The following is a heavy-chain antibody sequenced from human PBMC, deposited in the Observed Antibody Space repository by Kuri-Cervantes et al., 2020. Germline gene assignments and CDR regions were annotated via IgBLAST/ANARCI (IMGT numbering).Heavy chain of an antibody. V-gene: IGHV3-9*01. CDR1: GFTFDDYA. Sequence: SLKISCAASGFTFDDYAMHWVRQAPGKGLEWVSGISWNSGSIGYADSVKGRFTISKDNAKNSLYLQMNSLRAEDTAVYYCAKGDYYGSGSLYYFDYWGQGTLVTVSS. D-gene: IGHD3-10*01. J-gene: IGHJ4*02. CDR2: ISWNSGSI. CDR3: AKGDYYGSGSLYYFDY.